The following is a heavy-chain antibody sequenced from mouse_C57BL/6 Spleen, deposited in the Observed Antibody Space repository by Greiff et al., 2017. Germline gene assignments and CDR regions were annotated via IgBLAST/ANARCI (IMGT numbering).Heavy chain of an antibody. CDR1: GYTFTDYS. CDR2: IYPGSGNT. Sequence: VKLQQSGAELVRPGASVKLSCKASGYTFTDYSINWVKQRPGQGLEWIARIYPGSGNTYYNEKFKGKATLTAEKSSSTAYMQLSSLTSEDSAVYFCARTSTGYWGQGTTLTVSS. J-gene: IGHJ2*01. V-gene: IGHV1-76*01. CDR3: ARTSTGY.